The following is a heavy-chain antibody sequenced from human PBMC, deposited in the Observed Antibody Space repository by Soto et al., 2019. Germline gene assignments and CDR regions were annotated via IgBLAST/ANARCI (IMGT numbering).Heavy chain of an antibody. Sequence: GESLKISCKGSGYSFTSYWIGWVRQMPGKGLEWMGIIYPGDSDTRYSPSFQGQVTISADKSISTAYLQWSSLKASDTAIYYCARQNTQYCSGGSCYSGPGAFDIWGQGTMVTVSS. D-gene: IGHD2-15*01. V-gene: IGHV5-51*01. CDR3: ARQNTQYCSGGSCYSGPGAFDI. J-gene: IGHJ3*02. CDR2: IYPGDSDT. CDR1: GYSFTSYW.